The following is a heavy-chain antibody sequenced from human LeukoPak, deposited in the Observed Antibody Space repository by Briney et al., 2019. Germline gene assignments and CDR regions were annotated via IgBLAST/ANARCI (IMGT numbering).Heavy chain of an antibody. Sequence: PGGSLRLSCAASGFTFSSDAMHWVRQAPGKGLEWVAVISYDGSNKYYADSVKGRFTISRDNSKNTLYLQMNSLRAEDTAVYYCARAQGTYSDYYYYGMDVWGQGTTVTVSS. CDR3: ARAQGTYSDYYYYGMDV. J-gene: IGHJ6*02. CDR1: GFTFSSDA. D-gene: IGHD3-10*01. CDR2: ISYDGSNK. V-gene: IGHV3-30-3*01.